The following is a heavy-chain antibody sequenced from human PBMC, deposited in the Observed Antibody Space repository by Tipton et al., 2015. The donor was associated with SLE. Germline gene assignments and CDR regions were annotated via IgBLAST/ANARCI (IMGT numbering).Heavy chain of an antibody. D-gene: IGHD3-3*01. CDR2: IYTSGST. Sequence: TLSLTCTVSGASVSSFCWNWIRQPAGKGLEWIGRIYTSGSTNYNPSLKSRVTISVDTVKTQVSLKLTSVTAADTAMYFCARGFFHDYWSAEQGRKSFYFDNWGQGALVTVSS. CDR1: GASVSSFC. CDR3: ARGFFHDYWSAEQGRKSFYFDN. J-gene: IGHJ4*02. V-gene: IGHV4-4*07.